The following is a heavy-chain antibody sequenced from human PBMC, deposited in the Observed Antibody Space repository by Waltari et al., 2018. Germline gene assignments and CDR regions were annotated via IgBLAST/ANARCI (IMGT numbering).Heavy chain of an antibody. CDR3: VILGDFYDSSDYDYFGY. J-gene: IGHJ4*02. Sequence: QVQLVQSGSEGKKPGASVKVSCKVSGFSLNELSMHWVRQGPGKGLEWMGGCDPEDEEMTYAQQFQGRVTMTADTSADTVHRDLSNLRSDDTAVYYCVILGDFYDSSDYDYFGYWGQGTLVTVSS. CDR2: CDPEDEEM. V-gene: IGHV1-24*01. CDR1: GFSLNELS. D-gene: IGHD3-22*01.